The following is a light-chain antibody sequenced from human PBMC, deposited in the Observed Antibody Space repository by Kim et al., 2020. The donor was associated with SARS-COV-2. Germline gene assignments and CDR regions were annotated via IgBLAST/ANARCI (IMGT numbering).Light chain of an antibody. CDR1: HSVGSY. CDR3: QQRNHWPIT. Sequence: EVVLTQSPATLSLSPGERATLSCRASHSVGSYLAWYRQRPGQAPRLLIYDASNRATGLPARFSGSGSGTDFTLTISSLEPEDFAVYYCQQRNHWPITFGQGTRLEIK. V-gene: IGKV3-11*01. CDR2: DAS. J-gene: IGKJ5*01.